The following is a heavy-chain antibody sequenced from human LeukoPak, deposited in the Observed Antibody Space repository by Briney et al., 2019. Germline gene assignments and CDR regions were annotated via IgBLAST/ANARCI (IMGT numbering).Heavy chain of an antibody. Sequence: GGSLRLSCSASGFTFSSYAMHWVRQAPGKGLEYVSAISSNGGSTYYADSVKGRFTISRDNSKNTLYLQMSSLRAEDTAVYYCAKAYYYDSSGYYSYWGQGTLVTVSS. V-gene: IGHV3-64*04. CDR1: GFTFSSYA. D-gene: IGHD3-22*01. J-gene: IGHJ4*02. CDR3: AKAYYYDSSGYYSY. CDR2: ISSNGGST.